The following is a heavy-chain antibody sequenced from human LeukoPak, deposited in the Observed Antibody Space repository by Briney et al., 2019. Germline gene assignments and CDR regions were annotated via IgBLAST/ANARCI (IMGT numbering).Heavy chain of an antibody. V-gene: IGHV1-69*02. D-gene: IGHD5-24*01. CDR2: IIPILGIA. Sequence: ASVKVSCKASGGTFSSYTISWVRQAPGQGLEWMGRIIPILGIANYAQKFQGRVTITADKSTSTAYMELSSLRSEDTAVYYCASSGDGYNSNAFDIRGQGTMVTVSS. J-gene: IGHJ3*02. CDR3: ASSGDGYNSNAFDI. CDR1: GGTFSSYT.